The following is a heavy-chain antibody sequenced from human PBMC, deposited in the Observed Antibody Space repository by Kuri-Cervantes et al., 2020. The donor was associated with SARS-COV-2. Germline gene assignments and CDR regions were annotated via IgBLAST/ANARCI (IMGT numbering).Heavy chain of an antibody. V-gene: IGHV1-69*13. CDR2: IIPIFGTA. J-gene: IGHJ2*01. Sequence: SVKVSCKASGGTFSSYAISWARQAPGQGLEWMGGIIPIFGTANYAQKFQGRVTITADESTSTAYMELSSLRSEDTAVYYCARDTDDNIGYWYFDLWGRGTLVTVSS. CDR3: ARDTDDNIGYWYFDL. D-gene: IGHD3-9*01. CDR1: GGTFSSYA.